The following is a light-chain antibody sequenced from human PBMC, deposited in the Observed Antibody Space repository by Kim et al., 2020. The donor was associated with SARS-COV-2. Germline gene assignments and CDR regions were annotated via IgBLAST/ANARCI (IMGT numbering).Light chain of an antibody. CDR1: SSDIGDYDY. V-gene: IGLV2-14*03. J-gene: IGLJ1*01. CDR3: SSFTTSSNTDYV. CDR2: DVT. Sequence: QSALTQPASVSGSPGQSITISCTGTSSDIGDYDYVSWYQQHPGKAPKLLIYDVTNQPSGVSTRFSGSKSGNTASLTISGLQTEDEADYYCSSFTTSSNTDYVFGIGTKVTVL.